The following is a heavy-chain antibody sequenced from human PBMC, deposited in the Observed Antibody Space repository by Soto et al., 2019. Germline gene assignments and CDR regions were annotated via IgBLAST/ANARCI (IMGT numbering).Heavy chain of an antibody. V-gene: IGHV4-59*08. CDR3: ARHVASSAYYPLDY. D-gene: IGHD3-22*01. CDR1: GGSISNCY. Sequence: SETLSLTCTVSGGSISNCYWSWIRQPPGKGLEWIGSIYYSGSTNYNPSLRSRVTISVDTSKNQFSLNLSSVTAADTAVYYCARHVASSAYYPLDYWAQGTLVNVSS. J-gene: IGHJ4*02. CDR2: IYYSGST.